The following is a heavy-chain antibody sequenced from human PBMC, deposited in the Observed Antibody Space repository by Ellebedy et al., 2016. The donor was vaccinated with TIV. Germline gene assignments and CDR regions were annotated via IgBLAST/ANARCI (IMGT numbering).Heavy chain of an antibody. CDR1: GFTFRGSA. CDR2: IRTKANKYAT. D-gene: IGHD2-15*01. Sequence: GESLKISXAASGFTFRGSAMNWVRQVPGKGLEWIGRIRTKANKYATTYAASVQGRFTISRDDSQSTTYLQMNSLTTEDTAVYYCSRGDFCSSGVCYRFFDYWGQGSLVTVSS. V-gene: IGHV3-73*01. J-gene: IGHJ4*02. CDR3: SRGDFCSSGVCYRFFDY.